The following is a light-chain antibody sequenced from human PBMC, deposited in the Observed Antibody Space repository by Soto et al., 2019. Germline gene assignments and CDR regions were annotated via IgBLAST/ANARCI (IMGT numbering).Light chain of an antibody. CDR3: CSYAGSNIFAV. V-gene: IGLV2-23*01. CDR2: EDN. J-gene: IGLJ3*02. Sequence: QSVLTQPASVSGSPGQSITISCTGTSSDIGSYDRVSWYQWHPGKAPKLIIYEDNRRHSEISNRFSGSKSGNTASLTISGLQAEDEADYYCCSYAGSNIFAVFGGGTKLTVL. CDR1: SSDIGSYDR.